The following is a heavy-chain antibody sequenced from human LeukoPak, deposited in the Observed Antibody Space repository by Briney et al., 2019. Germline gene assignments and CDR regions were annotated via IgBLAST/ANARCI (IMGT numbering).Heavy chain of an antibody. J-gene: IGHJ6*02. CDR1: GFTFSNYY. Sequence: GGSLRLSCVASGFTFSNYYMHWVRQAPGKGLEWVAIISDDGERKFYADSVRGRITISRDNAKNSLYLQMSNLRAEDTAVYFCARGGGLDVWGQGATVTVSS. CDR2: ISDDGERK. CDR3: ARGGGLDV. V-gene: IGHV3-30*03. D-gene: IGHD3-16*01.